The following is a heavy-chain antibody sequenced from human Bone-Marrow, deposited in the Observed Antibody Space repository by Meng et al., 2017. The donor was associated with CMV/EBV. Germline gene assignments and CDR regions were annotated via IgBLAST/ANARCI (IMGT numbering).Heavy chain of an antibody. D-gene: IGHD4-17*01. J-gene: IGHJ4*02. CDR2: IYHSGTT. CDR1: DGSISSGAW. Sequence: WAASDGSISSGAWWGWVRQPPGKGLEWIGEIYHSGTTNYNPSLKSRVTISIDTSKNQFSLKLNSVTAADTAVYYCARNLYGDYFYFDYWGQGTLVTVSS. CDR3: ARNLYGDYFYFDY. V-gene: IGHV4-4*02.